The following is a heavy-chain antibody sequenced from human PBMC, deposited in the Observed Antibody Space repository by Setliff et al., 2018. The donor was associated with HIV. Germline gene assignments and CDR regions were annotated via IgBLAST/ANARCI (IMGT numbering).Heavy chain of an antibody. Sequence: GASVKVSCKASGYTFTGYYMHWVRQAPGQGLEWMGCINLNTGNTNYAQKFQGRVIVTRDTSINTAYVELRSLRLGDTAVYFCARGAWYTSGWYSSRYMDVWGKGTTVTVSS. CDR3: ARGAWYTSGWYSSRYMDV. J-gene: IGHJ6*03. V-gene: IGHV1-2*02. D-gene: IGHD6-19*01. CDR2: INLNTGNT. CDR1: GYTFTGYY.